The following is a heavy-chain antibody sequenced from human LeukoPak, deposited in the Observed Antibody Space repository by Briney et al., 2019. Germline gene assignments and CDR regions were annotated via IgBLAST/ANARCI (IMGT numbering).Heavy chain of an antibody. V-gene: IGHV3-48*03. D-gene: IGHD1-7*01. CDR1: GFTFSSYE. J-gene: IGHJ6*03. CDR2: IISSGSTI. Sequence: GGALRISCAASGFTFSSYEMKWVRQAPGKGLEGVSYIISSGSTIYYADSVKGRFTISRDNAKNSLYLQMNSLRAEDTAVYYCAREGTGTTARYYYYMDVWGKGTTVTVSS. CDR3: AREGTGTTARYYYYMDV.